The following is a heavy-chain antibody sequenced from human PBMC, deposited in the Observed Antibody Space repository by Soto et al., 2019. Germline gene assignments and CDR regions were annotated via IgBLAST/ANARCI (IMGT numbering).Heavy chain of an antibody. Sequence: QVQPVQSGAEVKKPGASVKVSCKASGYTFTNYAMHWVRQAPGQRLEWMGWINAGNGNTKYSQKFQGRVTITRDTSASIAYTERSSLRSDDTAVYYCARASRWFVTDYWGQGTLVTVSS. D-gene: IGHD6-13*01. CDR1: GYTFTNYA. J-gene: IGHJ4*02. V-gene: IGHV1-3*01. CDR2: INAGNGNT. CDR3: ARASRWFVTDY.